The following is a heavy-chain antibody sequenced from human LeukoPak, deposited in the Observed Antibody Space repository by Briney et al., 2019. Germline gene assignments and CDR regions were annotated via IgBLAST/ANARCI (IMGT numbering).Heavy chain of an antibody. CDR2: IYYSGST. Sequence: PSQTLSLTCTVSGGSISSGGYYWSWIRQHPGKGLEWIGYIYYSGSTYYNPSLKSRVTISVDTSKNQFSLKLSSVTAADTAVYYCARGGGYYPYLNLPPEPNAFDIWGQGTMVTVSS. D-gene: IGHD3-22*01. J-gene: IGHJ3*02. CDR1: GGSISSGGYY. CDR3: ARGGGYYPYLNLPPEPNAFDI. V-gene: IGHV4-31*03.